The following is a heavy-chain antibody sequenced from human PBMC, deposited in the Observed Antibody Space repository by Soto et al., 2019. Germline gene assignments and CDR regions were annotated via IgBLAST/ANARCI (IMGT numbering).Heavy chain of an antibody. CDR2: IKQGGSET. CDR3: VRDVGYDYVN. V-gene: IGHV3-7*01. J-gene: IGHJ4*02. D-gene: IGHD5-12*01. CDR1: GFTFSSYW. Sequence: EVQLVESGGGLVQPGGSLRISCAVSGFTFSSYWMSWVRQAPGKGLEWVATIKQGGSETYYVDSVKGRFTISGDNAENSLYLQMNSLSAEDTAVYFCVRDVGYDYVNWGQGTLVTVSS.